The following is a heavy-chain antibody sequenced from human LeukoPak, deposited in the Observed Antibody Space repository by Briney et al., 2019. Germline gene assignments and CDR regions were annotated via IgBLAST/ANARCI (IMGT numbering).Heavy chain of an antibody. CDR2: ISSSGGST. CDR3: AKEARSGWYYFD. D-gene: IGHD6-19*01. J-gene: IGHJ4*01. V-gene: IGHV3-23*01. Sequence: PSETLSLTCTVSGGSISSYYWSWVRQAPGKGLEWVSAISSSGGSTYYADSVKGRFTISRDNSKNTLYLQMNSLRAEDTAVYYCAKEARSGWYYFD. CDR1: GGSISSYY.